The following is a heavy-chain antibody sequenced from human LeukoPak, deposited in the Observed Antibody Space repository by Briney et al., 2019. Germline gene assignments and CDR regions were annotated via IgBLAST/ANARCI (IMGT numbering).Heavy chain of an antibody. V-gene: IGHV4-34*01. J-gene: IGHJ4*02. CDR1: GGSFSGYY. CDR2: INHSGST. D-gene: IGHD2-2*01. Sequence: SEALSLTCAVYGGSFSGYYWSWIRQPPGKGLEWIGEINHSGSTNYNPSLKSRVTISVDTSKNQFSLKLSSVTAADTAVYYCARGGDIVVVPAAWGFDYWGQGTLVTVSS. CDR3: ARGGDIVVVPAAWGFDY.